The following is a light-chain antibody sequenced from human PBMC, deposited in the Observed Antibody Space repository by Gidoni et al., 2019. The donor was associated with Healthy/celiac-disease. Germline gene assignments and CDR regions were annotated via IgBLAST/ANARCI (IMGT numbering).Light chain of an antibody. CDR2: GAS. CDR1: QRVGGN. V-gene: IGKV3D-15*01. J-gene: IGKJ1*01. CDR3: QQYNNWPPGT. Sequence: EIVMTQSPATLSVSPGERATLSCRASQRVGGNLAWYQQKPGQAPRLLIYGASRATAIPARFSGSGSWTEFTLTIRSLQSEDSAVYYCQQYNNWPPGTFGQGTKVEI.